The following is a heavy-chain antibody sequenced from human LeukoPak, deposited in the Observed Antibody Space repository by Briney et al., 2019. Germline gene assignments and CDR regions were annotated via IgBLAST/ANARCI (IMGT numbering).Heavy chain of an antibody. V-gene: IGHV3-48*04. D-gene: IGHD5-12*01. CDR2: ISSSGSTI. CDR3: ARGKYGGYVGFDY. J-gene: IGHJ4*02. CDR1: GFTFSSYS. Sequence: PGGSLRLSCAASGFTFSSYSMNWVRQAPGKGLEWVSYISSSGSTIYYADSVKGRFTISRDNAKNSLYLQMNSLRAEDTAVYYCARGKYGGYVGFDYWGQGTLVTVSS.